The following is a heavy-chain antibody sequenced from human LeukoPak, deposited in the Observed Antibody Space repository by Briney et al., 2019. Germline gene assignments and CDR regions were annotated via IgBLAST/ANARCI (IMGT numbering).Heavy chain of an antibody. V-gene: IGHV1-69*04. CDR1: RGTFTSYA. CDR3: ARGYDYGGNSPFDP. D-gene: IGHD4-23*01. CDR2: MIPIFGIA. Sequence: SLKVSPKPSRGTFTSYAISCVRQSPRPRLEGMGRMIPIFGIANYAQKFQGRVTITADKSTSTAYMELSSLRSEDTAVYYCARGYDYGGNSPFDPWGQGTLVTVSS. J-gene: IGHJ5*02.